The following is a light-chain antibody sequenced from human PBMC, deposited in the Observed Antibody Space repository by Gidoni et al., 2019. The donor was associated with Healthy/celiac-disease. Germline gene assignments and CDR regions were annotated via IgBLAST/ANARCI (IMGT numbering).Light chain of an antibody. CDR3: QQYGSSPHT. CDR2: GAS. Sequence: DIVFTQSPGPLSLSPGERATLSCRASQSVSSSYLAWYQQKPGQAPRLLIYGASSRATGIPDRFSGSGSGTDFTLTISRLEPEDFAVYYCQQYGSSPHTFGQXTKLEIK. J-gene: IGKJ2*01. CDR1: QSVSSSY. V-gene: IGKV3-20*01.